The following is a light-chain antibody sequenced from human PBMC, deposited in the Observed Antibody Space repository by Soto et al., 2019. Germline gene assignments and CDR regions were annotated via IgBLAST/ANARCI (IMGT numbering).Light chain of an antibody. J-gene: IGLJ2*01. CDR3: AAWDDSLSGHVV. CDR2: RNN. Sequence: QSVLTQPPSASGTPGQRVTISCSGSSSNIGSNYVYWYQQLPGTAPKLLIYRNNQRPSGVPDRFSGSKSGTSASLAISGLRSEDEADYYCAAWDDSLSGHVVFGGGTQLPVL. V-gene: IGLV1-47*01. CDR1: SSNIGSNY.